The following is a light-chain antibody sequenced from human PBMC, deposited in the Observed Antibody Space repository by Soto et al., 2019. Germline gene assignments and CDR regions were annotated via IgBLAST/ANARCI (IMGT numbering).Light chain of an antibody. J-gene: IGKJ2*01. CDR3: QNYKSAPNT. CDR1: QDISNY. V-gene: IGKV1-27*01. Sequence: IQMTQSASSLSASVGDRVTITCRASQDISNYLAWYQQKPGKVPKLLIYAASTLQTGVQSRFSGSGSGTVFTLTINSLQPEDVATYYCQNYKSAPNTFGRGTRLEIK. CDR2: AAS.